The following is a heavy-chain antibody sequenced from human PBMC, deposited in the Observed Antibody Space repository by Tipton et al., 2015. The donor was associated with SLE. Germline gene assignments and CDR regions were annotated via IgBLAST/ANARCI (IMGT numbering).Heavy chain of an antibody. Sequence: QLVQSGGGLVQPGGSLRLSCAASGLTVSSNYTSWVRQVTGKGVEWIGYIYYSGRTNYNPSLKSRVTISVDTSKNHFSLKLSSVTAADTAVYYCAREYGFPRDFDYWGQGTLVTGSS. V-gene: IGHV4-59*02. CDR2: IYYSGRT. D-gene: IGHD3-10*01. CDR3: AREYGFPRDFDY. J-gene: IGHJ4*02. CDR1: GLTVSSNY.